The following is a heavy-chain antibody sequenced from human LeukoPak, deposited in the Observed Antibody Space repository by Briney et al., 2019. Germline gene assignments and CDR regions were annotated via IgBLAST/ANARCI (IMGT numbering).Heavy chain of an antibody. CDR1: GFTFSSYG. Sequence: GGSLRLSCAASGFTFSSYGIHWVRQAPGKGLEWVAFIRYDGSNTYYADSVKGRFTFSRDNSMNTLYLQMNSLRAEDTAVYYCAKPRSLNMVGGAVDYWGQGTLVTLSS. V-gene: IGHV3-30*02. D-gene: IGHD2-15*01. CDR2: IRYDGSNT. J-gene: IGHJ4*02. CDR3: AKPRSLNMVGGAVDY.